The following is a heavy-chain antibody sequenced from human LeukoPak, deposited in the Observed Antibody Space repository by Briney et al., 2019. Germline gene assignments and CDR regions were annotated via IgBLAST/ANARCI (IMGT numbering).Heavy chain of an antibody. D-gene: IGHD3-16*01. Sequence: GGSLRLSCAVSGLLVSSNSMSWVRQAPGKGLEWVSIIYSGGSTNYADSVKGRFTISRDNSKNTLYLQRNSLRAEDTALYYCARVAGLSWGQGTLVAVSS. CDR2: IYSGGST. CDR1: GLLVSSNS. J-gene: IGHJ5*02. CDR3: ARVAGLS. V-gene: IGHV3-66*01.